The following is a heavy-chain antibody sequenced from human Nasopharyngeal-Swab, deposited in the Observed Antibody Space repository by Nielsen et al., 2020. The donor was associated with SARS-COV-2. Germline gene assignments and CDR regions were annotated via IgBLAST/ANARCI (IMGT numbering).Heavy chain of an antibody. D-gene: IGHD6-6*01. CDR3: ARDEKSSEYYFDY. Sequence: GESLKISCAAPGFTFSSYSMNWVRQAPGKGLEWVSSISSSSSYIYYADSVKGRFTISRDNAKNSLYLQMNSLRAEDTAVYYCARDEKSSEYYFDYWGQGTLVTVSS. V-gene: IGHV3-21*01. J-gene: IGHJ4*02. CDR2: ISSSSSYI. CDR1: GFTFSSYS.